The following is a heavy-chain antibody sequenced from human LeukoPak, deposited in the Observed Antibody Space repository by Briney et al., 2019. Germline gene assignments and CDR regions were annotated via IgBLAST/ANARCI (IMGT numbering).Heavy chain of an antibody. CDR3: ARNHYGSVDY. D-gene: IGHD3-10*01. V-gene: IGHV3-74*01. Sequence: PGGSLRLSCAASGFTFSNYWMDWVRQAPGKGLVWVSRVNGDGSATNYADSVKGRFTISRDNAKNTLYLQMNSLRPEDTAVYYCARNHYGSVDYWGQGTLVTVSS. J-gene: IGHJ4*02. CDR2: VNGDGSAT. CDR1: GFTFSNYW.